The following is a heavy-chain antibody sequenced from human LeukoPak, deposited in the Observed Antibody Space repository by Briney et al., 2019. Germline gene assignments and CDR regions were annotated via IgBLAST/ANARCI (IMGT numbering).Heavy chain of an antibody. V-gene: IGHV1-2*02. Sequence: ASVKVSCKASGYTFTSYGISWVRQAPGQGLEWMGWINPNSGGTNFAQKFQGRVSMTRDTSISTAYMELSRLRSDDTAVFYCARELGSGYYRHFDYWGQGTLVTVSS. J-gene: IGHJ4*02. CDR2: INPNSGGT. CDR3: ARELGSGYYRHFDY. D-gene: IGHD3-22*01. CDR1: GYTFTSYG.